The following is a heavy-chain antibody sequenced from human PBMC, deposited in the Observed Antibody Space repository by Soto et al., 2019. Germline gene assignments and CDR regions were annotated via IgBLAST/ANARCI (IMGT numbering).Heavy chain of an antibody. J-gene: IGHJ5*02. CDR2: IYYSGST. Sequence: XETLSLTCTVSGCSISSSSYYWGWIRQPPGKGLEWIGSIYYSGSTYYNPSLKSRVTISVDTSKNQFSLKLSSVTAEDTAVYYCAREVAATKGWFDHWGQGTLVTVSS. D-gene: IGHD6-13*01. CDR1: GCSISSSSYY. CDR3: AREVAATKGWFDH. V-gene: IGHV4-39*07.